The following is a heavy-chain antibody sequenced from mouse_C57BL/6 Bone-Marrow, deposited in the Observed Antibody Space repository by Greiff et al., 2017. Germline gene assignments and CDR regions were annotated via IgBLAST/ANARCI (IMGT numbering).Heavy chain of an antibody. CDR2: IYPGSGST. Sequence: QVQLQQPGAELVKPGASVKMSCKASGYTFTSYWITWVKQRPGQGLEWIGDIYPGSGSTNYNEKFKSKATLTVDTSSSTAYMQLSSLTSEDSAVYYCARLDLIYYCGSGYFDVWGTGTTVTVSS. CDR3: ARLDLIYYCGSGYFDV. J-gene: IGHJ1*03. CDR1: GYTFTSYW. V-gene: IGHV1-55*01. D-gene: IGHD1-1*01.